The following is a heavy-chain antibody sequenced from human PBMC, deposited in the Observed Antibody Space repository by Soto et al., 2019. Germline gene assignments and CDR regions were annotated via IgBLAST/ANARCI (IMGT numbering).Heavy chain of an antibody. CDR1: GFTFSSYG. Sequence: GGSLRLSCAASGFTFSSYGMHWVRQAPGKGLEWVAVISYDGSNKYYADSVKGRFTISRDNSKNTLYLQMNSLRAEDTAVYYCAKERIAAAGTEYWGQGTLVTVSS. V-gene: IGHV3-30*18. J-gene: IGHJ4*02. CDR3: AKERIAAAGTEY. D-gene: IGHD6-13*01. CDR2: ISYDGSNK.